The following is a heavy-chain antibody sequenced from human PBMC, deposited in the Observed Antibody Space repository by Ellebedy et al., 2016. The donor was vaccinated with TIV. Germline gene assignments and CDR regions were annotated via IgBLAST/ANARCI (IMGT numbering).Heavy chain of an antibody. V-gene: IGHV1-18*04. CDR1: GYTFTSYG. CDR3: AILIAARPADY. CDR2: ISAYNGNT. D-gene: IGHD6-6*01. J-gene: IGHJ4*02. Sequence: ASVKVSXXASGYTFTSYGISWVRQAPGQGLEWMGWISAYNGNTNYAQKLQGRVTMTTDTSTSTAYMELRSLRSDDTAVYYCAILIAARPADYWGQGTLVTVSS.